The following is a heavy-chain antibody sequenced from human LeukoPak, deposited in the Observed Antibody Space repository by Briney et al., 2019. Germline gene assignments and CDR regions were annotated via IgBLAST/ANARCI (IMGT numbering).Heavy chain of an antibody. J-gene: IGHJ4*02. CDR3: ARATYISSRASQLGY. CDR1: GFTVSSNY. V-gene: IGHV3-53*01. Sequence: GGSLRLSCAASGFTVSSNYMSWVRQAPGKGLEWVSVIYSGGSTYYADSVKGRFTISRDNSKNTLYLQMNSLRAEDTAMYYCARATYISSRASQLGYWGQGTLVTVSS. CDR2: IYSGGST. D-gene: IGHD6-13*01.